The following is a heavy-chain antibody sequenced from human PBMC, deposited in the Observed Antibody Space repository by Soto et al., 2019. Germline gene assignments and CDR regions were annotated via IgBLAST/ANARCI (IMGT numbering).Heavy chain of an antibody. CDR1: GGSISSGGYS. CDR2: IYHSGST. CDR3: ARDKITGLFDY. D-gene: IGHD2-8*02. Sequence: TSETLSLTCAVSGGSISSGGYSWSWIRQPPGKGLEWIGDIYHSGSTYYNPSLKSRVTISVDTSKNQFSLKLTSVTAADTAVYYCARDKITGLFDYWGQGTLVTVSS. V-gene: IGHV4-30-2*01. J-gene: IGHJ4*02.